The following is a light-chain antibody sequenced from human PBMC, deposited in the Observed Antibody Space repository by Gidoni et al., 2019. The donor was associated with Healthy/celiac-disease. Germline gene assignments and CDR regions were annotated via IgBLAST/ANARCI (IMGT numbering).Light chain of an antibody. J-gene: IGKJ2*01. CDR2: DAA. CDR1: QDISNY. Sequence: DIQITLSPSSLSGSVGDGGTITCQSSQDISNYLNRYQQKSGKAPKLLIYDAAKLETGVPSRSSGSGCGTDYTFTISSMQPEDIATYYCQKYDNHLPYTFGQGTKLEIK. V-gene: IGKV1-33*01. CDR3: QKYDNHLPYT.